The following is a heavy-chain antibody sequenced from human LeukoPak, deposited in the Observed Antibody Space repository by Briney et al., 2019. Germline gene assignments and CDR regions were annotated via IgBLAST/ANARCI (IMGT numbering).Heavy chain of an antibody. CDR3: ARAPYSGSYSDY. J-gene: IGHJ4*02. V-gene: IGHV3-64*01. CDR2: ISGNGGST. CDR1: GFTFSSYA. D-gene: IGHD1-26*01. Sequence: GGSLRLSCAASGFTFSSYAMHWVRQAPGKGLEYVSVISGNGGSTFYANSVEGRFTISRDISKNTLYLQMGSLRAEDMAVYCCARAPYSGSYSDYWGQGTLVTVSS.